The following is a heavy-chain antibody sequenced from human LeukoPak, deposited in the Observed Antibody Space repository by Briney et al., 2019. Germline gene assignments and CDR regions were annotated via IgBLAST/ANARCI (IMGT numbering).Heavy chain of an antibody. J-gene: IGHJ5*02. CDR2: ISSSSSYI. CDR3: ARERGERVVPAAFFDP. Sequence: GGSLRLSCAASGFTVSSNYMTWVRQAPGKGLEWVSSISSSSSYIYYADSVKGRFTISRDNAKNSLYLQMNSLRAEDTAVYYCARERGERVVPAAFFDPWGQGTLVTVSS. V-gene: IGHV3-21*01. D-gene: IGHD2-2*01. CDR1: GFTVSSNY.